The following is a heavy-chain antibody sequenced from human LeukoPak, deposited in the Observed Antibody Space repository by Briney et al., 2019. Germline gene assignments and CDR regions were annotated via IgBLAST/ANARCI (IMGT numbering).Heavy chain of an antibody. CDR2: ISGSGGTT. Sequence: GSLRLSCAASGFTFSSSAMSWARQAPGKGLEWVSTISGSGGTTYYADSVKGRFTIFRDNSKNTLDLQMNSLRAEDTAVYYCAKCGGLDWFDPWGQGTLVTVSS. J-gene: IGHJ5*02. V-gene: IGHV3-23*01. D-gene: IGHD3-10*01. CDR3: AKCGGLDWFDP. CDR1: GFTFSSSA.